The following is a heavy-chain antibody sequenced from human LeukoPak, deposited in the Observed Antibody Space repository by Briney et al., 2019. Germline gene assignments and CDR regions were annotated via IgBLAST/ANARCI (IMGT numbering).Heavy chain of an antibody. CDR1: GDSISSGGYS. V-gene: IGHV4-30-2*01. CDR2: IYHSGHT. D-gene: IGHD2-15*01. J-gene: IGHJ5*02. CDR3: ARLSVVVVAATGGLGFDP. Sequence: PSETLSLTCGVSGDSISSGGYSWSWIRQPPGNGLEWIGYIYHSGHTNYNPSLKSRVTISVDTSKNQFSLKLSSVTAADTAVYYCARLSVVVVAATGGLGFDPWGQGTLVTVSS.